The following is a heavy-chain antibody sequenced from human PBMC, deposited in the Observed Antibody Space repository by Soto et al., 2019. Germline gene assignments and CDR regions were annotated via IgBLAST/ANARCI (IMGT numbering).Heavy chain of an antibody. D-gene: IGHD3-10*01. J-gene: IGHJ6*02. CDR1: GFSLTNSGKC. Sequence: ESGPKPVTPTQTLTLNCTFSGFSLTNSGKCVSWIRQPPGKALEWLARIDWDDDKFFNTSLRTRLTISKDTSKNQVVLTMTNMDPVDTATYYCARVVRGDSKNPPHTDYGMDVWGQGTTVTVSS. CDR2: IDWDDDK. CDR3: ARVVRGDSKNPPHTDYGMDV. V-gene: IGHV2-70*16.